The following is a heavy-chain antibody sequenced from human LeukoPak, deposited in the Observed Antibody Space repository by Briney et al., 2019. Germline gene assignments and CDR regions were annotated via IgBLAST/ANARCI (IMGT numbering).Heavy chain of an antibody. CDR1: GFTFRSHW. J-gene: IGHJ3*01. D-gene: IGHD6-19*01. CDR3: AREAFEGQWQSDAFDV. CDR2: VNGPGDWT. V-gene: IGHV3-74*01. Sequence: QPGGSLRLSCAASGFTFRSHWMHWVRQAPGEGVVWVSRVNGPGDWTHYADSVRGRFIISRDNAENTIRLQMNNLRAEDTAVYFCAREAFEGQWQSDAFDVWGQGTMVTVSS.